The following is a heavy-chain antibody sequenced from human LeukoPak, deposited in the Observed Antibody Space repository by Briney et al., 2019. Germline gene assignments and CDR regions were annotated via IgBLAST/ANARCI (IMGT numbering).Heavy chain of an antibody. CDR3: ARAYDSSAYYAMTY. J-gene: IGHJ4*02. CDR2: ISAYNGNT. CDR1: GYIFTSFG. Sequence: ASVKVSCKASGYIFTSFGISWVRQAPGQGLEWMGWISAYNGNTKYGQKFQGRVTMTTDISTSTAYMELRSLRSDDTAVYYCARAYDSSAYYAMTYWGQGTQVTVSS. D-gene: IGHD3-22*01. V-gene: IGHV1-18*01.